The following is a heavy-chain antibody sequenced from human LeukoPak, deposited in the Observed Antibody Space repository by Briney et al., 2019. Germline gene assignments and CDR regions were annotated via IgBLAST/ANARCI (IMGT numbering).Heavy chain of an antibody. J-gene: IGHJ4*02. D-gene: IGHD3-16*02. Sequence: GGSLRLSCTSSGFTFKNYWMAWVRQAPGKGLEWVANINQDGSEKYYVDSVRGRFTISRDNSKNSLYLQMNSLRDEDTAVYYCARDFFAFGGVIALLDYWGQGTLVTVSS. CDR1: GFTFKNYW. CDR3: ARDFFAFGGVIALLDY. CDR2: INQDGSEK. V-gene: IGHV3-7*01.